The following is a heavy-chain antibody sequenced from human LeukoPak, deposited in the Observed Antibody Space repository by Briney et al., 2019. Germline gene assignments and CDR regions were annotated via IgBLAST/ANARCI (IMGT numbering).Heavy chain of an antibody. CDR3: ARGIDYGGNEVVHAFDI. Sequence: GASVKVSCKASGGTFSSYAISWVRQAPGQGLEWMGGIIPIFGTANYAQKFQGRVTITADESTSTAYMELSSLRSEDTAVYYCARGIDYGGNEVVHAFDIWGQGTMVTVSS. J-gene: IGHJ3*02. CDR1: GGTFSSYA. CDR2: IIPIFGTA. V-gene: IGHV1-69*13. D-gene: IGHD4-23*01.